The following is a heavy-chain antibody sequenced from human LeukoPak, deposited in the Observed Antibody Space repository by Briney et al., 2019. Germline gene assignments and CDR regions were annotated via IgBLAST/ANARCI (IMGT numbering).Heavy chain of an antibody. V-gene: IGHV3-33*01. CDR1: GFTFSSYG. CDR2: IWYDGSNK. Sequence: GGSLRLSCAASGFTFSSYGMHWVRQAPGKGLEWVAVIWYDGSNKYYADSVKGRFTISRDNSKNTLYLQMNSLRAEDTAVYYCARDRRVLPATTGGAFDIWGQGTMVTVSS. J-gene: IGHJ3*02. CDR3: ARDRRVLPATTGGAFDI. D-gene: IGHD3-10*01.